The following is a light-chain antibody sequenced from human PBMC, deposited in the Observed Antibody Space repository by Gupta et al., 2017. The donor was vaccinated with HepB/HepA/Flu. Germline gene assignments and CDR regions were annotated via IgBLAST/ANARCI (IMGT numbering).Light chain of an antibody. J-gene: IGLJ2*01. CDR3: AAWDDSLNGVV. CDR2: SNN. V-gene: IGLV1-44*01. Sequence: QSVLTQPPSASGTPGQRVTTSCSGSSSNIGSNTVNWYQQLPGTAPKLLIYSNNQRPSGVPDRFPGSKSGTSASLAISGLQSEDEADYYCAAWDDSLNGVVFGGGTKLTVL. CDR1: SSNIGSNT.